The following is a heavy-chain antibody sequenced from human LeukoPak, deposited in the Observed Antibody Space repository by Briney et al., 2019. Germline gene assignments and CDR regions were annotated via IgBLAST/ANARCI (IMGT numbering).Heavy chain of an antibody. CDR3: ARANLFMGGWYFDY. J-gene: IGHJ4*02. Sequence: SETLSLTCTVSGGSISSYYRSWIRQPPGKGLEWIGYIYYSGSTNYNPSLKSRVTISVDTSKNQFSLKLSSVTAADTAVYYCARANLFMGGWYFDYWGQGTLVTVSS. D-gene: IGHD3-16*01. V-gene: IGHV4-59*01. CDR1: GGSISSYY. CDR2: IYYSGST.